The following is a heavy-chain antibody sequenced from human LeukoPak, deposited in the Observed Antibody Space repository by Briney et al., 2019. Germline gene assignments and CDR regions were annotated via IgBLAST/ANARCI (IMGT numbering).Heavy chain of an antibody. CDR2: IYSGGST. D-gene: IGHD6-13*01. Sequence: QPGASLRLSCAASGFTVSSNYMSWVRQAPGKGLEWVSVIYSGGSTYYADSVKGRFTISRDNSKNTLYLQMNSLRAEDTAVYYCARDSGYSSSWYYDFDYWGQGTLVTVSS. CDR3: ARDSGYSSSWYYDFDY. V-gene: IGHV3-53*01. CDR1: GFTVSSNY. J-gene: IGHJ4*02.